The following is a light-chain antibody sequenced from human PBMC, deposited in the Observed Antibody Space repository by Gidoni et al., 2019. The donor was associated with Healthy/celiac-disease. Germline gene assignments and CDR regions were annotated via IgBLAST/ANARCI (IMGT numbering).Light chain of an antibody. CDR3: CSYAGSYTP. V-gene: IGLV2-11*01. CDR1: SSDVGGYNY. Sequence: QSAPTQPRPVSGSPGQSVTISCTGTSSDVGGYNYVSWYQQHPGKAPKLMIYDVSKRPSGVPDRFSGSKSGNTASLTISGLQAEDEADYYCCSYAGSYTPFGGGTKLTVL. J-gene: IGLJ2*01. CDR2: DVS.